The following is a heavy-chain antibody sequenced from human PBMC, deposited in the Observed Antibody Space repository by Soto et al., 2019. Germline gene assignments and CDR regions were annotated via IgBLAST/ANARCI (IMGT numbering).Heavy chain of an antibody. CDR1: GFTFSSYG. D-gene: IGHD1-26*01. V-gene: IGHV3-30*03. CDR3: AREWELIDY. J-gene: IGHJ4*02. CDR2: ISYDGSNK. Sequence: QVQLVESGGGVVQPGRSLRLSCAASGFTFSSYGMHWVRQAPGKGLEWVAVISYDGSNKYYADSVKGRFTISRDNSKNTLYLQVNSLRAEDTAVYYCAREWELIDYWGQGTLVTVSS.